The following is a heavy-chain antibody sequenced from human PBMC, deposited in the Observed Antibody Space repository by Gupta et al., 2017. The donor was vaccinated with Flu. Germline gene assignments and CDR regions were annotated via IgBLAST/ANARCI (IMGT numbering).Heavy chain of an antibody. CDR2: ISGNGETP. Sequence: VQPGGSLRLSCTASGFAFDTYAMDWVRQSPGKELEWVAAISGNGETPYYAESVKGHFTISRDNSKSTLYLQMNNLRVDDAAVDYCAKLVSAPLGWCQGTLITVSS. V-gene: IGHV3-23*01. CDR1: GFAFDTYA. D-gene: IGHD3-10*01. CDR3: AKLVSAPLG. J-gene: IGHJ4*02.